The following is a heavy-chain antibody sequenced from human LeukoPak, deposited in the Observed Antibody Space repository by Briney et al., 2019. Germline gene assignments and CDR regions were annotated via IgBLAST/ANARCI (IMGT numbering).Heavy chain of an antibody. Sequence: PGRSLRLSCAASGFTFSSYAMPWVRQAPGKGLEWVAVISYDGSNKYYADSVKGRFTISRDNSKNTLYLQMNSLRAEDTAVYYCARDCSGGSCLGYWGQGTLVTVSA. CDR1: GFTFSSYA. V-gene: IGHV3-30*04. CDR2: ISYDGSNK. CDR3: ARDCSGGSCLGY. D-gene: IGHD2-15*01. J-gene: IGHJ4*02.